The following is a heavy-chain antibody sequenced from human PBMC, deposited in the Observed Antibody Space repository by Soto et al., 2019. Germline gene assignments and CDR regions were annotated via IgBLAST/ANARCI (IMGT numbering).Heavy chain of an antibody. D-gene: IGHD5-12*01. CDR1: RNTLTELS. V-gene: IGHV1-24*01. CDR2: FDHEDGET. J-gene: IGHJ6*02. Sequence: GASGKVSWKVSRNTLTELSLHLVRQAPGKGLEWMGGFDHEDGETIYAQKFQGRVTMTEDTSTDTAYMELSSLRSEDTAVYYCATGYDVNYYYGMDVWGQGTTVTVSS. CDR3: ATGYDVNYYYGMDV.